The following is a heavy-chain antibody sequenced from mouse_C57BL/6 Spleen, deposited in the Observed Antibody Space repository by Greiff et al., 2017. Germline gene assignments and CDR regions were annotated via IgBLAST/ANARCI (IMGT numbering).Heavy chain of an antibody. J-gene: IGHJ2*01. V-gene: IGHV1-54*01. D-gene: IGHD1-1*01. Sequence: QVQLQQSGAELVRPGTSVKVSCKASGYAFTNYLIEWVKQRPGQGLEWIGVINPGSGGTNYNEKFKGKATLTADKSSSTAYMQLSSLTSEDSAVYFCARSTTTVVATDHFDYWGQGTTLTVSS. CDR1: GYAFTNYL. CDR3: ARSTTTVVATDHFDY. CDR2: INPGSGGT.